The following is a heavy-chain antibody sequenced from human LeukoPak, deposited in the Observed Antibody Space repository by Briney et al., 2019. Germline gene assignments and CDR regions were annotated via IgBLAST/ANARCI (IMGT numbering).Heavy chain of an antibody. V-gene: IGHV3-33*01. Sequence: GSLRLSCAAFGFTFSSYGMHWVRQAPGKGLEWVAVIWYDGSNKYYADSVKGRFTISGDNSKNTLYLQMNSLRAEDTAVYYCARDEGNYDFWSGYYVYWGQGTLVTVSS. J-gene: IGHJ4*02. CDR3: ARDEGNYDFWSGYYVY. D-gene: IGHD3-3*01. CDR2: IWYDGSNK. CDR1: GFTFSSYG.